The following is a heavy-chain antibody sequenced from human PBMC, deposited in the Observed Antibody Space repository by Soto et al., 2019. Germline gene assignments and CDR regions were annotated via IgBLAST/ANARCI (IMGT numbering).Heavy chain of an antibody. D-gene: IGHD5-12*01. Sequence: QVHLQQWGAGLLKPSETLTLTCAVYGESFSGYYWSWIRQPPGKGLEWIGEINHSGSTNYNPSLKSRVTISVDTSKNQFSLQLNSVTAADTAGYYCARVGPWPDYWGQGPLVTVSS. CDR1: GESFSGYY. CDR2: INHSGST. V-gene: IGHV4-34*01. CDR3: ARVGPWPDY. J-gene: IGHJ4*02.